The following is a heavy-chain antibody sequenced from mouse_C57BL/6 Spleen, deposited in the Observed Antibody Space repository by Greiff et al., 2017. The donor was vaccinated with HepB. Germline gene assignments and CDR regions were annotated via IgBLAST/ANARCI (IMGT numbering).Heavy chain of an antibody. J-gene: IGHJ4*01. D-gene: IGHD1-1*01. CDR1: GYTFTSYW. V-gene: IGHV1-52*01. CDR3: ARSIYYGSSYGHAMDY. Sequence: QVQLQQPGAELVRPGSSVKLSCKASGYTFTSYWMHWVKQRPIQGLEWIGNIDPSDSETHYNQKFKDKATLTVDKSSSTAYMQLSSLTSEDSAVYYCARSIYYGSSYGHAMDYWGQGTSVTVSS. CDR2: IDPSDSET.